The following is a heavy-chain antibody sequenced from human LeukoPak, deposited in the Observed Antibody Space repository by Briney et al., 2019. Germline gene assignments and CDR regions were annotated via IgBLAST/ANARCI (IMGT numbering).Heavy chain of an antibody. CDR3: AKENPVGGTNYFDY. Sequence: GGSLRLSCAASGFTFSSNAMCWVRQAPGKGLEWVSAITGTGDSTYYADSVKGRFTISRDNSKNTLSLQMNSLRAEDTAVYYCAKENPVGGTNYFDYWGQGTLVTVPS. CDR1: GFTFSSNA. V-gene: IGHV3-23*01. CDR2: ITGTGDST. J-gene: IGHJ4*02. D-gene: IGHD1-26*01.